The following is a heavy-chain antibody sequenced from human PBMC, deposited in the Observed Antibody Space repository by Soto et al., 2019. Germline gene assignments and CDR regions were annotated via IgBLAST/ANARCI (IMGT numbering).Heavy chain of an antibody. CDR1: GFTFGSYC. CDR2: IKQDGSER. V-gene: IGHV3-7*03. J-gene: IGHJ4*02. CDR3: AREGQFAY. Sequence: EVQLVESGGGLVQPGGSLRLSCAASGFTFGSYCMSWFRQAPGKGLEWVANIKQDGSERYYVDSVKGRFTISRDHAKNSLFLQMNTLRAEDTALYYCAREGQFAYWGQGTLVTVSS. D-gene: IGHD3-10*01.